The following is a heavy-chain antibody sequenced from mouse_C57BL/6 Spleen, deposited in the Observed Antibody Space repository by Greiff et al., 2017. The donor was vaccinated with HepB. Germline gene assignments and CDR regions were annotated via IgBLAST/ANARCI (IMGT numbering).Heavy chain of an antibody. J-gene: IGHJ2*01. CDR1: GYTFTSYW. Sequence: VHLVESGAELAKPGASVKLSCKASGYTFTSYWMHWVKQRPGQGLEWIGYINPSSGYTKYNQKFKDKATLTADKTSSTAYMQLSSLTYEDSAVYYCASYYYGSSYVGFDYWGQGTTLTVSS. V-gene: IGHV1-7*01. CDR2: INPSSGYT. D-gene: IGHD1-1*01. CDR3: ASYYYGSSYVGFDY.